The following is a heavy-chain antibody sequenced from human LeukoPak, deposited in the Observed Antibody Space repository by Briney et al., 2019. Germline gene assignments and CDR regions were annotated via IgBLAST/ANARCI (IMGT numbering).Heavy chain of an antibody. CDR2: ISEDGNNK. CDR1: GFPFKIYS. Sequence: PGGSLRLSCAASGFPFKIYSMHWVRQAPGKGLEWVTLISEDGNNKYYADSVKGRFTISRDNSKNTLYLQMSSLRAEDTAVYYCVKGLYDILTGYPFDYWGQGTLVTVSS. V-gene: IGHV3-30*14. J-gene: IGHJ4*02. D-gene: IGHD3-9*01. CDR3: VKGLYDILTGYPFDY.